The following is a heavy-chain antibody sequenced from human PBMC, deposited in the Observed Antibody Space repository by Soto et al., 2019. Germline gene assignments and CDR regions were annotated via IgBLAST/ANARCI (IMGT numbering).Heavy chain of an antibody. D-gene: IGHD2-15*01. V-gene: IGHV4-31*03. Sequence: SETLSLTCTVSGGSISSGGYYWSWIRQHPGKGLEWIGYIYYSGSTYYNPSLKSRVTISVDTSKNQFSLKLSSVTAADTAVYYCARGGGIVVVVAATYWFDPWGQGTLVTVSS. CDR1: GGSISSGGYY. CDR2: IYYSGST. CDR3: ARGGGIVVVVAATYWFDP. J-gene: IGHJ5*02.